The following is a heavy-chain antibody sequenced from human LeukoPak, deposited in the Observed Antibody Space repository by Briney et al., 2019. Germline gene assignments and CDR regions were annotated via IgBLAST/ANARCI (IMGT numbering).Heavy chain of an antibody. D-gene: IGHD3-3*01. CDR1: GGTFNNYA. CDR2: IIPMFGTP. V-gene: IGHV1-69*05. Sequence: ASVKVSCKASGGTFNNYAFNWVRQAPGQGLEWMGGIIPMFGTPNYAQKFQGRVTITTDESTTTAYMELSGLRSEDTAVYYWGGGGGGHLEWLAVAAFDIWGQGTMVTVSS. J-gene: IGHJ3*02. CDR3: GGGGGGHLEWLAVAAFDI.